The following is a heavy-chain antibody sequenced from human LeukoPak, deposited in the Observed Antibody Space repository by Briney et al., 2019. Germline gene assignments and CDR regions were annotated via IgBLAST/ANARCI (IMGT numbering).Heavy chain of an antibody. J-gene: IGHJ1*01. Sequence: GGSLRLSCAASGFTFSSYSMTWVRQAPGKGLEWVSFISTRGIGKYADSVKGRFTISRDNAENSLFLQMNSLRAEDTAVYYCASPFLSQNFQHWGQGTLVTVSS. D-gene: IGHD2/OR15-2a*01. CDR1: GFTFSSYS. CDR3: ASPFLSQNFQH. CDR2: ISTRGIG. V-gene: IGHV3-21*01.